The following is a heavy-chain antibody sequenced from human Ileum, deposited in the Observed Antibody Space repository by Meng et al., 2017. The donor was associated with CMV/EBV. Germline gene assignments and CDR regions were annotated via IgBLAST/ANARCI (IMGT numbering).Heavy chain of an antibody. J-gene: IGHJ4*01. V-gene: IGHV3-7*03. CDR2: IHPDSTVK. CDR3: ARSRTLHYRPQYYFDY. CDR1: GFTFSSYV. D-gene: IGHD3-16*02. Sequence: GESLKISCAASGFTFSSYVMTWVRQAPGKGLEWVANIHPDSTVKYYVDSVKGRFTISRENAKNSVYLQMNSLRAEDTAVYYCARSRTLHYRPQYYFDYWGQG.